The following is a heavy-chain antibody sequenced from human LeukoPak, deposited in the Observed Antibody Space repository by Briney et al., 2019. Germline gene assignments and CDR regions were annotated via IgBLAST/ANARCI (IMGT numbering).Heavy chain of an antibody. V-gene: IGHV3-9*03. CDR2: ISWNSGSI. CDR1: GFTFDDYA. D-gene: IGHD3-16*01. Sequence: PGRSLRLSCAASGFTFDDYAMPWVRQAPGKGLEWVSGISWNSGSIGYADSVKGRFTISRDNAKNSLYLQMNSLRAEDMALYYCAKAISLTATAPLDYWGRGTLVTVSS. CDR3: AKAISLTATAPLDY. J-gene: IGHJ4*02.